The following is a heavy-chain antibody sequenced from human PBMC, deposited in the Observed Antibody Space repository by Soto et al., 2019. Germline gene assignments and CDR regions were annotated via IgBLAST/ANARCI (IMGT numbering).Heavy chain of an antibody. CDR2: IWYTGIT. D-gene: IGHD3-10*01. V-gene: IGHV4-39*01. J-gene: IGHJ5*01. CDR1: GGSVSSNTYY. Sequence: SETLSLTCSVSGGSVSSNTYYWAWIRQPPGKGLEWIGTIWYTGITYLNPSLKSRVTISVDSSKNQFSLKLSSVTAADTAVYYCARLPSSIGEPEIGSWGQETLVTVSS. CDR3: ARLPSSIGEPEIGS.